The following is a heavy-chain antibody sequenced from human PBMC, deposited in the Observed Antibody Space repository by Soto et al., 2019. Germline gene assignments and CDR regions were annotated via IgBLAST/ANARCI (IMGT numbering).Heavy chain of an antibody. CDR3: ARIPVDTSMIYWLDP. J-gene: IGHJ5*02. V-gene: IGHV4-61*08. D-gene: IGHD5-18*01. CDR1: GGSVSSGDYY. Sequence: AETLSLTCTVSGGSVSSGDYYWSWIRQPPGKGLEWIGYIYYSGNTNYNPSLKSRVIISVDTSKNLFSLKLTSVTAADTAVYYCARIPVDTSMIYWLDPWGQGTLVSVSS. CDR2: IYYSGNT.